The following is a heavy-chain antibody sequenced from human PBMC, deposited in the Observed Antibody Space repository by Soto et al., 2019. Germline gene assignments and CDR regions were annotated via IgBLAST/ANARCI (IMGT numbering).Heavy chain of an antibody. CDR2: IYYSGST. CDR1: GSSISSGGYS. CDR3: ARRRRGEVGATHYYYGMDV. V-gene: IGHV4-31*11. Sequence: SETLSLTCAVSGSSISSGGYSWSWIRQHPGKGLEWIGYIYYSGSTYYNPSLKSRVTISVDTSKNQFSLKLSSVTAADTAVYYCARRRRGEVGATHYYYGMDVWGQGTTVTVSS. D-gene: IGHD1-26*01. J-gene: IGHJ6*02.